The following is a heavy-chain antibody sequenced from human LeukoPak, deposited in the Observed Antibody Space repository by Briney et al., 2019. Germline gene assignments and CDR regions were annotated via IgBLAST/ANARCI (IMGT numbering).Heavy chain of an antibody. CDR1: GFTFSTYW. CDR2: VNRDGSET. CDR3: VRNNAMDV. Sequence: GGSLRLSCAGSGFTFSTYWMTWVRQVPGRGPEWVANVNRDGSETYYLDSVKGRFTISRDNAKNSLYLQMNSLRAEDTALYYCVRNNAMDVWGQGTTVIVSS. V-gene: IGHV3-7*03. D-gene: IGHD2-8*01. J-gene: IGHJ6*02.